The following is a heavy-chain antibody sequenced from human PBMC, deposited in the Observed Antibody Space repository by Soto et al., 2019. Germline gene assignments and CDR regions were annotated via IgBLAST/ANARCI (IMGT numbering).Heavy chain of an antibody. CDR2: INVGNGNT. Sequence: QVQLVQSGAEVKKPGASVKVSCKSSGYTFTSSAMPWVRQAPGQRLEWMGWINVGNGNTKYSQKFQGRVTISRDTSASTAYMELSSLRSEDTAVYYCARGSPRNLFDPWGQGTLVTVSS. J-gene: IGHJ5*02. CDR3: ARGSPRNLFDP. D-gene: IGHD6-6*01. CDR1: GYTFTSSA. V-gene: IGHV1-3*01.